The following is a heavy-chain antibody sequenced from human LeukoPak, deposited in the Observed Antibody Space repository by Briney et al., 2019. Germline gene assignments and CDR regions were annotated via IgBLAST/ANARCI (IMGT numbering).Heavy chain of an antibody. CDR3: ASDTYSSSWSYGMDV. V-gene: IGHV3-7*05. CDR2: IKQDGSEK. J-gene: IGHJ6*02. D-gene: IGHD6-13*01. CDR1: GFTLRKSR. Sequence: PGGSLRLSCAAPGFTLRKSRMSSVPQTPEKGLEWVANIKQDGSEKVYVDSVKGRFTISRDNAQTSLYLHMNSLRAEDTAVYYCASDTYSSSWSYGMDVWGQGTTVTVSS.